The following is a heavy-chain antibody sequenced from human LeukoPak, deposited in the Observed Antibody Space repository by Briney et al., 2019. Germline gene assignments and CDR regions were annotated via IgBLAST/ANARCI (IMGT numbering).Heavy chain of an antibody. CDR3: AREGYYDILTGSFDAFDI. D-gene: IGHD3-9*01. CDR1: GYTFTSCA. J-gene: IGHJ3*02. CDR2: INVGNGNT. V-gene: IGHV1-3*01. Sequence: GASVKVSCKASGYTFTSCAMHWVRQAPGQRLEWMGWINVGNGNTEYSQKFQGRVTITRDTSASIAYMELSSLTSEDPAIYYCAREGYYDILTGSFDAFDIWGQGTMVTVSS.